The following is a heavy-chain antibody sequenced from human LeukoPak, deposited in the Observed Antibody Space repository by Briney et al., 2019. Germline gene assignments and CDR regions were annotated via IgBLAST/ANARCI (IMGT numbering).Heavy chain of an antibody. D-gene: IGHD3-10*01. CDR1: GFTFSSYG. Sequence: GGSLRLSCAASGFTFSSYGMHWVRQAPGKGLEWVAFIRYDGSNKYYADSVKGRFTISRDNSKNTLYLQMNSLRAEDTAVYYCARARAKRFGELLDYWGQGTLVTVSS. J-gene: IGHJ4*02. V-gene: IGHV3-30*02. CDR2: IRYDGSNK. CDR3: ARARAKRFGELLDY.